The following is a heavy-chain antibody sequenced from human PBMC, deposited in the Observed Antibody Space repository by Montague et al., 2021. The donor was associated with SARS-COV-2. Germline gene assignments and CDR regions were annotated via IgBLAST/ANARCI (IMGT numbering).Heavy chain of an antibody. J-gene: IGHJ4*02. V-gene: IGHV3-23*03. CDR1: GFTFSSFA. D-gene: IGHD3-22*01. CDR2: IYTDGSRT. CDR3: SGNMYFYYSRGYQNIDY. Sequence: SLRLSCAASGFTFSSFAMSWVRQAPGKGLEWVSIIYTDGSRTHYTDSVKGRFIISRDDSKNTLYLQMNGLRVEDTAMYYCSGNMYFYYSRGYQNIDYWGQGTSVAVSS.